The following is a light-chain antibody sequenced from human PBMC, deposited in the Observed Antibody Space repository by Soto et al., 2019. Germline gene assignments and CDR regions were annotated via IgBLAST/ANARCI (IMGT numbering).Light chain of an antibody. Sequence: DVQMTQSPSSLSASVGDTVTMSCRSSRSISTSVSWYQQKPGKSPTLLIYDASTRQTGVPYKFSARWGRTDFTLISSGLQRDDVATYYCQQISSLPRTFGQGTTVDLK. J-gene: IGKJ1*01. CDR2: DAS. CDR1: RSISTS. V-gene: IGKV1-39*01. CDR3: QQISSLPRT.